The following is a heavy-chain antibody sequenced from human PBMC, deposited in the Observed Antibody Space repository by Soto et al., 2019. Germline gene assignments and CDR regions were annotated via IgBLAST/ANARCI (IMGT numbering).Heavy chain of an antibody. V-gene: IGHV4-31*03. CDR2: IYYSGST. CDR1: GGSISSGGYY. J-gene: IGHJ5*02. D-gene: IGHD1-7*01. CDR3: ARVDYNWNFSWFDP. Sequence: SETLSLTCTVSGGSISSGGYYWSWIRQHPGKGLEWIGYIYYSGSTYYNPSLKSRVTISVDTSKNQFSLKLSSVTAADTAVYYCARVDYNWNFSWFDPWGQGTLVTVSS.